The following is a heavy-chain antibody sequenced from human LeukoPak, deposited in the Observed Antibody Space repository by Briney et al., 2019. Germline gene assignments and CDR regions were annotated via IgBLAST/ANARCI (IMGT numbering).Heavy chain of an antibody. D-gene: IGHD3-10*01. CDR3: ARVVNYYGSGSYYRGYYYYYYMDV. CDR1: GFTFSSYE. Sequence: LRLSCAASGFTFSSYEMNWVRQPPGKGLEWIGEINHSGSTNYNPSLKSRVTISVDTSKNQFSLKLSSVTAADTAVYYCARVVNYYGSGSYYRGYYYYYYMDVWGKGTTVTVSS. J-gene: IGHJ6*03. V-gene: IGHV4-34*01. CDR2: INHSGST.